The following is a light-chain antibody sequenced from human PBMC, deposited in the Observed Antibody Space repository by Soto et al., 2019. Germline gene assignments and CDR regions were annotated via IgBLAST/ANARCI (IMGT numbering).Light chain of an antibody. J-gene: IGLJ1*01. V-gene: IGLV2-14*03. CDR2: DVN. CDR3: CSYTSSSTHV. Sequence: QSALTQPASVSGSPGQSNTISCTGTSSDVGGYNFVSWYQQHPGKVPKLMIFDVNRRPSGVSDRFSGSKSGNTASLTISGLQAEDEGDYYCCSYTSSSTHVFGSGTKVTVL. CDR1: SSDVGGYNF.